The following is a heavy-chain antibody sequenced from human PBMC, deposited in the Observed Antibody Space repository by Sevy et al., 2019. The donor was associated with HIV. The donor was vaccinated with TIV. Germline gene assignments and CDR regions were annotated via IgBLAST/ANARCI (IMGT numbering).Heavy chain of an antibody. V-gene: IGHV4-31*03. Sequence: SETLSLTCTVSGGSISSGAYNWTWIRQHPGKGLESIGILYSSGKAYYNPSLKSRVTMSVDTSENQFSLKLSSVTAADTAMYYCGRDKGRLGAFDIWGQGTRVTVSS. CDR3: GRDKGRLGAFDI. CDR1: GGSISSGAYN. CDR2: LYSSGKA. D-gene: IGHD3-16*01. J-gene: IGHJ3*02.